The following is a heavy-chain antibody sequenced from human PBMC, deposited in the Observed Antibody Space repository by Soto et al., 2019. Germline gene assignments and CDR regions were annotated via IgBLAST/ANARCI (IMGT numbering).Heavy chain of an antibody. J-gene: IGHJ3*01. V-gene: IGHV3-23*01. D-gene: IGHD1-7*01. Sequence: GGSLRLSCAASGFTFSSYAMSWVRQAPGKGLEWVSDISGSGTNTYYADSVKGRFTISRDTSKNTLYLQMNSLRAEDTAMYYCEKGSRRTNSDAFDLWGQGTMVTVSS. CDR1: GFTFSSYA. CDR3: EKGSRRTNSDAFDL. CDR2: ISGSGTNT.